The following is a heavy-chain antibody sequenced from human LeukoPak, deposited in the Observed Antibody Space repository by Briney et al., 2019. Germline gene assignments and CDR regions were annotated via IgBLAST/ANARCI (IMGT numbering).Heavy chain of an antibody. CDR3: ARDRYDIHYYDSSGYYLPFDY. CDR1: GFTFSSYS. Sequence: GGSLRLSCAASGFTFSSYSMNWVRQAPGKGLEWVSYISSSSSTIYYADSVKGRFTISRDNAKNSLYLQMNSLRAEDTAVYYCARDRYDIHYYDSSGYYLPFDYWGQGTLVTVSS. V-gene: IGHV3-48*01. D-gene: IGHD3-22*01. CDR2: ISSSSSTI. J-gene: IGHJ4*02.